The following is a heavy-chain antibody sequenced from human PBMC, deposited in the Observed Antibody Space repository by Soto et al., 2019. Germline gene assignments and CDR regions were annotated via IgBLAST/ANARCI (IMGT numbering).Heavy chain of an antibody. CDR2: MYNTGST. D-gene: IGHD1-1*01. J-gene: IGHJ3*02. Sequence: PSETLSLTCTVSGVSISGYYWSWIRQPPGKGLEWIGYMYNTGSTVYNPSFKSRVTISVDTSKNQFSLKLSSVTAADTAVYYCARYNWGAMGAFDIWGQGTMVTVSS. CDR3: ARYNWGAMGAFDI. V-gene: IGHV4-59*01. CDR1: GVSISGYY.